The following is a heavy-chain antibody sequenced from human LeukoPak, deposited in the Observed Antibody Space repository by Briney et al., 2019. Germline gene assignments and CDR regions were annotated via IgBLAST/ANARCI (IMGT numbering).Heavy chain of an antibody. CDR1: IVSIKNYY. J-gene: IGHJ4*02. V-gene: IGHV4-59*01. CDR3: ASSRGPSSSWSFAS. Sequence: SETLSLTCSFSIVSIKNYYWNWIRQAPGKGLQWIGYIYYIGSTDYNFSLKSRVTISLDTSENQFSLRLNSVTAADSAVYFCASSRGPSSSWSFASWGQGILVTVSS. D-gene: IGHD6-13*01. CDR2: IYYIGST.